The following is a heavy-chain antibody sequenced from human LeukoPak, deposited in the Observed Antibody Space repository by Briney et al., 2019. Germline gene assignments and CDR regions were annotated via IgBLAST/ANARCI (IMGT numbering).Heavy chain of an antibody. Sequence: GGSLRLSCAASGFTFSRYGMHWVRQAPGKGLEWVAVIWYDGNNKYYADSVKGRFTISRDKSKNTLYLQMNSLRAEDTAVYYCARSTSSEYDIYHFDYWGQGTLVTVSS. CDR2: IWYDGNNK. CDR1: GFTFSRYG. D-gene: IGHD3-9*01. CDR3: ARSTSSEYDIYHFDY. V-gene: IGHV3-33*01. J-gene: IGHJ4*02.